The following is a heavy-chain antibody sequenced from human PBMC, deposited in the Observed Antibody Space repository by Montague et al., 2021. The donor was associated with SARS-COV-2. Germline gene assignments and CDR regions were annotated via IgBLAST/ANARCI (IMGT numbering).Heavy chain of an antibody. J-gene: IGHJ4*02. CDR2: IYPSGDT. CDR3: ASSYGSGYYGFDY. V-gene: IGHV4-61*02. Sequence: TLSLTCTVSGGSISSGSYYWSWIRQPAGKGLEWIGRIYPSGDTNYNPSLKSRVTVSVDTSKSQFSLNLNSLTVADTAVYYCASSYGSGYYGFDYWGQGIPVTVSS. D-gene: IGHD3-10*01. CDR1: GGSISSGSYY.